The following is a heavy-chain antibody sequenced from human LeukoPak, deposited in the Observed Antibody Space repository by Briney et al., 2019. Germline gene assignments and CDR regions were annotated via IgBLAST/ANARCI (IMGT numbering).Heavy chain of an antibody. Sequence: GGSLRLSCAASGLTFSDYYMSWIRQAPGKGLEWVAVISYDGSNKYYADSVKGRFTISRDNSKNTLYLQMNSLRAEDTAVYYCAKTSDTYPFDYWGQGTLVTVSS. J-gene: IGHJ4*02. V-gene: IGHV3-30*18. CDR1: GLTFSDYY. D-gene: IGHD3-16*01. CDR2: ISYDGSNK. CDR3: AKTSDTYPFDY.